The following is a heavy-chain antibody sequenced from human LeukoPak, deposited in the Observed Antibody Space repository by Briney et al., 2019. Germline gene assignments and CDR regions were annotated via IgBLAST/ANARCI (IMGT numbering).Heavy chain of an antibody. V-gene: IGHV3-74*01. CDR2: INSDGSST. D-gene: IGHD6-13*01. J-gene: IGHJ4*02. Sequence: GGSLRLSCAASGFTFSSFAMTWVRQAPGKGLVWVSRINSDGSSTNYADSVKGRFTISRDNAKNTLYLQMNSLRAEDTAVYYCTAAGRSYLDYWGQGTLVTVSS. CDR3: TAAGRSYLDY. CDR1: GFTFSSFA.